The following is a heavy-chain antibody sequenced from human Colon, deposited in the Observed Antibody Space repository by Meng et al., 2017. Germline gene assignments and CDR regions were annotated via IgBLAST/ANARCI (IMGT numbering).Heavy chain of an antibody. J-gene: IGHJ4*02. V-gene: IGHV4-38-2*02. CDR3: ARTRYSNTNGLYEFGS. D-gene: IGHD2-8*01. Sequence: GSLRLSCIVSGYSIGSEYSWGWIRQSPGKGLEWIGSIFHSSSTYFNPSLKSRVTMSLDTSENQFSLRLSSVTAADSAVYYCARTRYSNTNGLYEFGSWGQGALVTVSS. CDR2: IFHSSST. CDR1: GYSIGSEYS.